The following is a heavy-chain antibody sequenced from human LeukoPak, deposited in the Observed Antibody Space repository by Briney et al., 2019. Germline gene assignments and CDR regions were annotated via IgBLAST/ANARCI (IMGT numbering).Heavy chain of an antibody. CDR3: ARSITNTYCGGDCYSDN. J-gene: IGHJ4*02. Sequence: ASVKVSCKASGYTFTSYDITWVRQAPGQGLEWMGWISAYNGNTNYAQKLQGRVTMTTDTSTSTAYMELRSLRSDDTAVYYCARSITNTYCGGDCYSDNWGQGTLVTVSS. V-gene: IGHV1-18*01. CDR1: GYTFTSYD. CDR2: ISAYNGNT. D-gene: IGHD2-21*02.